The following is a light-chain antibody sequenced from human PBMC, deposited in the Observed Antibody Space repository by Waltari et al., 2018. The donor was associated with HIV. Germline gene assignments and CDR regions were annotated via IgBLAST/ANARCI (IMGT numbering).Light chain of an antibody. Sequence: TQSPGTLSVSPGDTITLSCWASQGVRNIVAWYQEKPGPPPRRLRCGAPTRVPGVPARFSGGGSGTYFTLTISGLQSEDLASYYCKQYNDWPLTFGQGTRLDLK. CDR2: GAP. J-gene: IGKJ5*01. V-gene: IGKV3-15*01. CDR3: KQYNDWPLT. CDR1: QGVRNI.